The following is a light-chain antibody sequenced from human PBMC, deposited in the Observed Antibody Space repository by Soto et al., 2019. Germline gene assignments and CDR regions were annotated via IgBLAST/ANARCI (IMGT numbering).Light chain of an antibody. Sequence: QSALTQPASVSGSPGQSITISCTGAGSDVDNDNYVSWYQQHPGKAPKLLIYDVSNRPPGVSNRFSGSKSGDTASLTISGLQAEDEAAYYCSSYTTTDKLFGGGTKLTVL. CDR3: SSYTTTDKL. J-gene: IGLJ3*02. CDR1: GSDVDNDNY. CDR2: DVS. V-gene: IGLV2-14*01.